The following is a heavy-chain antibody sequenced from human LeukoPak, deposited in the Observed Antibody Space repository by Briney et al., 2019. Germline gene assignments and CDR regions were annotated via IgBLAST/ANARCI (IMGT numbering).Heavy chain of an antibody. Sequence: GSLRLSCAASGFTFSSWSMNWVRQAPGKGLEWIGYIYYSGSTNYNPSLKSRVTISVDTSKNQFSLKLSSVTAADTAVYYCARSTAVGVGYYYGMDVWGQGTTVTVSS. V-gene: IGHV4-59*01. J-gene: IGHJ6*02. CDR3: ARSTAVGVGYYYGMDV. CDR1: GFTFSSWS. CDR2: IYYSGST. D-gene: IGHD1-26*01.